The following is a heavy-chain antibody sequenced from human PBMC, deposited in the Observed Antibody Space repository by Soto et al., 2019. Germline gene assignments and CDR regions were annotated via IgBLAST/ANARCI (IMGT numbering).Heavy chain of an antibody. D-gene: IGHD3-9*01. J-gene: IGHJ3*02. CDR2: IYWDDDK. CDR3: AHRQDPPRYFDWLLHEDQDDAFDI. V-gene: IGHV2-5*02. Sequence: QITLKESGPTLVKPTQTLTLTCTFSGFSLSTSGVGVGWIRQPPGKALEWLALIYWDDDKRYSPSLKSRLTITKDTSKNQVVLTMTNMDPVDTATYYCAHRQDPPRYFDWLLHEDQDDAFDIWGQGTMVTVSS. CDR1: GFSLSTSGVG.